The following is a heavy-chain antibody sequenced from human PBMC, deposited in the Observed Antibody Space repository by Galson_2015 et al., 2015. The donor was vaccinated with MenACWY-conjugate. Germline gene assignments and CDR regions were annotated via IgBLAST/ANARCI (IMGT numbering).Heavy chain of an antibody. CDR2: ITGSGDTT. CDR3: ATMNGYFEY. D-gene: IGHD2-8*01. J-gene: IGHJ4*02. CDR1: GFTFSTYG. V-gene: IGHV3-23*01. Sequence: SLRLSCAASGFTFSTYGMSWVRQAPGKGLEWVSAITGSGDTTYYADSVKGRFTISRDNSKNTLYLQMNSLRAEETDVYYCATMNGYFEYWGQGTLVTVSS.